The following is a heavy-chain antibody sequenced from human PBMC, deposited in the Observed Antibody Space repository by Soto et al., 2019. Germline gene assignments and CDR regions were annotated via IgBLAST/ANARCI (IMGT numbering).Heavy chain of an antibody. CDR2: ISTYIGNT. D-gene: IGHD6-19*01. CDR3: ARDWGPQWLPYGLDV. V-gene: IGHV1-18*01. J-gene: IGHJ6*02. Sequence: QVQLVQSGGEVKKPGASVKVSCKASGYTFTNYGISWVRQAPGQGLEWMGWISTYIGNTVYAQKLQGRVTMTTDTSTNTAYMELRSLRSDDTAVYYCARDWGPQWLPYGLDVWGQGTTVTVSS. CDR1: GYTFTNYG.